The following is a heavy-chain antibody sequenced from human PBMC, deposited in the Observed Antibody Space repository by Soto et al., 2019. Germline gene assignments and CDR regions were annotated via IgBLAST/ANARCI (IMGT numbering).Heavy chain of an antibody. Sequence: QVQLVQSGAEVKKPGSSVKVSCKASGDTFKNFNFNWVRQAPGQGLEWMGGIIPMFGTADYAQRFQGRVTITADDSTSTAYMELSSLRSEDTAVYYCARDETGDSYYYYYGMDVWGQGTTVTVSS. CDR2: IIPMFGTA. J-gene: IGHJ6*02. CDR1: GDTFKNFN. CDR3: ARDETGDSYYYYYGMDV. D-gene: IGHD7-27*01. V-gene: IGHV1-69*01.